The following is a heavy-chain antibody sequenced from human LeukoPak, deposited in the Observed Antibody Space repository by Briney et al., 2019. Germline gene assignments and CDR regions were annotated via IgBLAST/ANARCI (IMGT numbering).Heavy chain of an antibody. D-gene: IGHD3-9*01. CDR1: GYTFTGYY. Sequence: ASVKVSCKASGYTFTGYYMHWVRQAPGQGLEWMGWINPNSGGTNYAQKFQGRVTMTRDTSISTAYMELSRLRSDDTAVYYCARDAMGKYYDILTGYYETWGQGTLVTVSS. CDR3: ARDAMGKYYDILTGYYET. J-gene: IGHJ5*02. V-gene: IGHV1-2*02. CDR2: INPNSGGT.